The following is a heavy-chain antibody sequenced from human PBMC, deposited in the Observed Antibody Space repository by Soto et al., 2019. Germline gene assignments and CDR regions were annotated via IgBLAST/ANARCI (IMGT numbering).Heavy chain of an antibody. Sequence: EEHLVQSGGGLVQPGGSLRLSCAASGFPFSTYWMHWVRQVPGQGLVWVSRINSDGSSTIYADFVKGRFTISRDKAKNTLCLLVNSLRVDDPAICYCAGGYQEWGQGALVTVSS. D-gene: IGHD5-12*01. CDR2: INSDGSST. CDR3: AGGYQE. CDR1: GFPFSTYW. J-gene: IGHJ4*02. V-gene: IGHV3-74*01.